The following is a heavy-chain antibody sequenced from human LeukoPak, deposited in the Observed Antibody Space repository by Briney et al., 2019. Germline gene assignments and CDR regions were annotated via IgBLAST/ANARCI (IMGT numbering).Heavy chain of an antibody. Sequence: GGSLRLSSAASGFTFDDYAMHWVRQAPGKGLEWVSGISWNSGSIGYADSVKGRFTISRDNAKNSLYLQMNSLRPEDTALYYCAKDIGSGRYYNFDYWGQGTLVTVSS. D-gene: IGHD3-10*01. V-gene: IGHV3-9*01. CDR2: ISWNSGSI. CDR3: AKDIGSGRYYNFDY. J-gene: IGHJ4*02. CDR1: GFTFDDYA.